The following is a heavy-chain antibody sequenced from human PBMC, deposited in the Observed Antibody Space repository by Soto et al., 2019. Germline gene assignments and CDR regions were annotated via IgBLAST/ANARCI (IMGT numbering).Heavy chain of an antibody. CDR2: IYYSGST. CDR3: ARRERAAGTDWWFDP. J-gene: IGHJ5*02. Sequence: PSETLSLTCTVSGGSIGSRSFHWGGIRQPPGKGLEWIGSIYYSGSTYYSPSLKSRVTISVDTSKNQFSLKLSSVTAADTAVYYCARRERAAGTDWWFDPWGQGTLVP. V-gene: IGHV4-39*01. D-gene: IGHD6-13*01. CDR1: GGSIGSRSFH.